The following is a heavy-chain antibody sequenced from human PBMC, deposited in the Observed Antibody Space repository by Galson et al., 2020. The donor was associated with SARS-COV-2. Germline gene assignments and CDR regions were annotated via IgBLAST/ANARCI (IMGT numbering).Heavy chain of an antibody. CDR2: INPSGGST. J-gene: IGHJ6*02. CDR1: GYTFTSYY. Sequence: ASVKVSCKASGYTFTSYYMHWVRQAPGQGLEWMGIINPSGGSTSYAQKFQGRVTMTRDTSTSTVYMELSSLRSEDTAVYYCARAYSAISSGWYGGMDVWGQGTTVTVSS. CDR3: ARAYSAISSGWYGGMDV. D-gene: IGHD6-19*01. V-gene: IGHV1-46*03.